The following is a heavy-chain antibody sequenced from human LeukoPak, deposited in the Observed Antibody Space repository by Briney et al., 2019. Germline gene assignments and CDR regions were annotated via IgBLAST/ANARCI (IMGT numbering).Heavy chain of an antibody. CDR2: ISASGNIV. CDR1: GFTFTIFE. Sequence: PGGSLRLSCAASGFTFTIFEMNWFRQAPGRGLEWIAYISASGNIVDYAESVKGRFTISRDNSKSSLYLRMNSLRAEDTAVYYCARDKRAAETPYNWFDPWGQGTLVTVSS. V-gene: IGHV3-48*03. D-gene: IGHD2-15*01. J-gene: IGHJ5*02. CDR3: ARDKRAAETPYNWFDP.